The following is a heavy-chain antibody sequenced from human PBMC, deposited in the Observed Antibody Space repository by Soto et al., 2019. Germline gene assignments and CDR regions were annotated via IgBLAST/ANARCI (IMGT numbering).Heavy chain of an antibody. Sequence: WETLSLTCTVSGGSISSYYWSWIRQPPGKGLEWIGYIYYSGSTNYNPSLKSRVTISVDTSKNQFSLKLSSVTAADTAVYYCARGTTIFGVVRRRYFDYWGQGTLVTVSS. V-gene: IGHV4-59*01. D-gene: IGHD3-3*01. CDR3: ARGTTIFGVVRRRYFDY. CDR2: IYYSGST. J-gene: IGHJ4*02. CDR1: GGSISSYY.